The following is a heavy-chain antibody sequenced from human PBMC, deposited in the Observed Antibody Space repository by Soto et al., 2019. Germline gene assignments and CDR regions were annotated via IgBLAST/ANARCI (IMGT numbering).Heavy chain of an antibody. CDR2: IIPIFGTA. CDR3: AREESGDSSCPSDY. D-gene: IGHD3-22*01. Sequence: SVKVSCKASGGTFSSYAISWVRQAPGQGLEWLGGIIPIFGTANYAQKFQGRVTITANKTTSTAYMELSRLRSEDTPVYYCAREESGDSSCPSDYWDQGTLVTVSS. V-gene: IGHV1-69*06. J-gene: IGHJ4*02. CDR1: GGTFSSYA.